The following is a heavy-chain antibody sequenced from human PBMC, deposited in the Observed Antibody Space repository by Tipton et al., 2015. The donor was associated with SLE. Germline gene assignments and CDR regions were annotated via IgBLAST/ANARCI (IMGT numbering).Heavy chain of an antibody. CDR2: IRYDGSNK. D-gene: IGHD7-27*01. CDR3: AKGADWGSEVDY. Sequence: GSLRLSCAASGFTFSGYVMHWVRQAPGKGLEWVAFIRYDGSNKYYADSVKGRFTISRDNSKNTLYLQMNSLRAEDTAVYYCAKGADWGSEVDYWGQGTLVTVSS. V-gene: IGHV3-30*02. J-gene: IGHJ4*02. CDR1: GFTFSGYV.